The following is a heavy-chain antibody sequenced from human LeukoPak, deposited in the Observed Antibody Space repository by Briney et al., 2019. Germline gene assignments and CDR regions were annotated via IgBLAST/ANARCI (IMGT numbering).Heavy chain of an antibody. Sequence: GGSLRLSCAASRFTFSSYSMNWVRQAPGKGLEWVSSIGSSGSYIYYADSVKGRFTISRDNAKNSLYLQMNSLRAEDTALYYCAKGLETESRLDSWGQGTLVTVSS. D-gene: IGHD1-1*01. CDR3: AKGLETESRLDS. CDR1: RFTFSSYS. CDR2: IGSSGSYI. J-gene: IGHJ4*02. V-gene: IGHV3-21*04.